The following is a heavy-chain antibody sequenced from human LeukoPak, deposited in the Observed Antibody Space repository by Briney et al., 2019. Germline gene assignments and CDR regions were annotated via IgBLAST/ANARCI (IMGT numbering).Heavy chain of an antibody. CDR3: ARGLRWDLTISGTSTFDY. D-gene: IGHD1-26*01. CDR1: GVSIRSSSFY. CDR2: IYYSGST. J-gene: IGHJ4*02. V-gene: IGHV4-39*01. Sequence: SETLSLTCTVSGVSIRSSSFYWGWIRQPPGKGLEWIGSIYYSGSTYYRPSLKSRVTMPVDTSKNQFSLRLSSVTAADTAVYYCARGLRWDLTISGTSTFDYWGQGSLVTVSS.